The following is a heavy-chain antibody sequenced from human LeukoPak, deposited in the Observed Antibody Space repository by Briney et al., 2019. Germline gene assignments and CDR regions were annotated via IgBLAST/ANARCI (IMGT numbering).Heavy chain of an antibody. CDR1: GFTFSSYA. CDR3: ARSSSIAAFDY. CDR2: ISYDGSNK. J-gene: IGHJ4*02. V-gene: IGHV3-30-3*01. Sequence: GGSLRLSYAASGFTFSSYAMHWVRWAPAKGLEWVAMISYDGSNKYYADSVKGRFTISRDNSKNTLYLQMHSLGADDTAVYYCARSSSIAAFDYWGQGTLVTVSS. D-gene: IGHD6-6*01.